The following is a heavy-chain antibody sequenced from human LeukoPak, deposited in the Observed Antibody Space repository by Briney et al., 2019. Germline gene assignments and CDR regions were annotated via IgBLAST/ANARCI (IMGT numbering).Heavy chain of an antibody. D-gene: IGHD6-13*01. V-gene: IGHV3-11*04. CDR1: GFTFSDYY. J-gene: IGHJ6*03. Sequence: GASLRLSCAASGFTFSDYYMSWIRQAPGKGLELVSYISSSGSTIYYADSVKGRFTISRDNAKNSLYLQMNSLRAEDTAVYYCARDSSCQSYYYYYYMDVWGKGTTITVSS. CDR2: ISSSGSTI. CDR3: ARDSSCQSYYYYYYMDV.